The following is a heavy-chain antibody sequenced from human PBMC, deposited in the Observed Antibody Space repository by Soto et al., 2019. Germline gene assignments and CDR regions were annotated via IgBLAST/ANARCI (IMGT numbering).Heavy chain of an antibody. CDR2: IIPIFGTA. CDR1: GGTFSSYA. J-gene: IGHJ6*02. CDR3: AREGGSTSCYDCYYGMDV. Sequence: GASVKVSCKASGGTFSSYAISWVRQAPGQGLEWMGGIIPIFGTANYAQKFQGRVTITADESTSTAYMELSSLRSEDTAVYYCAREGGSTSCYDCYYGMDVWGQGTTVTVSS. V-gene: IGHV1-69*13. D-gene: IGHD2-2*01.